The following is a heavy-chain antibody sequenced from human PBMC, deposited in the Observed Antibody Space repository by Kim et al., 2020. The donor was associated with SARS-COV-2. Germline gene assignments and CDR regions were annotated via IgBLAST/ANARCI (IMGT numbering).Heavy chain of an antibody. Sequence: GGSLRLSCTASGFSFESYAMSWVRQAPGRGLEWVSSITISGSSTYYADSVRGRFTISRDNSKNILYLHMDSLRVEDTTTYYCASPTRGQASAWYEVLDLWGQGTVVTVSS. V-gene: IGHV3-23*01. D-gene: IGHD3-10*01. CDR3: ASPTRGQASAWYEVLDL. J-gene: IGHJ3*01. CDR2: ITISGSST. CDR1: GFSFESYA.